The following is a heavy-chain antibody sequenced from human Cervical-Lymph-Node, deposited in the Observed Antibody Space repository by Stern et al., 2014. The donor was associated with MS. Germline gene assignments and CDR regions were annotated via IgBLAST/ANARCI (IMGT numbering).Heavy chain of an antibody. D-gene: IGHD3-22*01. Sequence: DQLVESGAEVKKPGASVKVSCKASGYTFTSYGISWGRQAPGQGLEWMGWISAYNGNTNYAQKLQGRVTMTTDTSTSTAYMELRSLRSDDTAVYYCARDGIYYDSSGFRFDYWGQGTLVTVSS. CDR1: GYTFTSYG. J-gene: IGHJ4*02. CDR2: ISAYNGNT. CDR3: ARDGIYYDSSGFRFDY. V-gene: IGHV1-18*04.